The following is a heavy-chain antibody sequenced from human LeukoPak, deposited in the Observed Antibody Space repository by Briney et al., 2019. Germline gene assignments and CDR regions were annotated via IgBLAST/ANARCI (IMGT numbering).Heavy chain of an antibody. V-gene: IGHV4-59*01. J-gene: IGHJ4*02. CDR1: GGSISSYY. Sequence: SETLSLTCSVSGGSISSYYWSWIRQPPGKGLEWVGFIYYSGTTDYNPSLKSRVTISVDTSKKQFSLKLSSVTAADTAVYYCARGVVLTGYPLDFWGRGTLVTVSS. D-gene: IGHD3-9*01. CDR2: IYYSGTT. CDR3: ARGVVLTGYPLDF.